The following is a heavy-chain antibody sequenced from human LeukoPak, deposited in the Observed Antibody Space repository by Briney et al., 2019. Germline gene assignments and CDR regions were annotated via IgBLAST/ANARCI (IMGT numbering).Heavy chain of an antibody. CDR1: RGSISGYY. D-gene: IGHD1-26*01. CDR3: ARDRGRYQGLFDY. J-gene: IGHJ4*02. Sequence: SETLSLTCTVSRGSISGYYWTWIRQPPGKGLEWIGYIYYSGSTNYNSSLQSRVTISVDTDKDQLSLKLSSVTAADTAVYYCARDRGRYQGLFDYWGQGTLVTVSS. CDR2: IYYSGST. V-gene: IGHV4-59*12.